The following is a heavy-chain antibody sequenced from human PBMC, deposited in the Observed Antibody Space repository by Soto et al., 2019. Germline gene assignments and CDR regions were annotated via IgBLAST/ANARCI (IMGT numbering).Heavy chain of an antibody. CDR1: GGTFRNYA. CDR2: IIPIFGTA. Sequence: VQVAYKCRGGTFRNYAIKWVRQAAGQGLEWMGGIIPIFGTANYAQKFQGRVTITADESTNTAYIELSSLRSEDTAVYYCATNSGYDYQKSGIFDYWGQGTLVTVSS. CDR3: ATNSGYDYQKSGIFDY. J-gene: IGHJ4*02. V-gene: IGHV1-69*01. D-gene: IGHD5-12*01.